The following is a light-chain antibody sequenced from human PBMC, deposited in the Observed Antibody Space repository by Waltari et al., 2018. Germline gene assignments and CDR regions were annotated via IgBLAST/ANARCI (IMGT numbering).Light chain of an antibody. V-gene: IGLV4-69*02. CDR3: QTGGHGTWV. Sequence: QLVLTQSPSASASLGASVKLTCTLSSGHSSNVVAWLQQRPEKGPRYLRKINSDGSHSKGAEIPDRFSGSSSGAERYLTISSLQSEDEADYFCQTGGHGTWVFGGGTKLTVL. CDR1: SGHSSNV. CDR2: INSDGSH. J-gene: IGLJ3*02.